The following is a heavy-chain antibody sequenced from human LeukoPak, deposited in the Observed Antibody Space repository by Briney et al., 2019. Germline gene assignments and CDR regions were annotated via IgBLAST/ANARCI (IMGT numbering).Heavy chain of an antibody. CDR3: ARGRIGIA. CDR1: GYTFTNFD. J-gene: IGHJ5*02. Sequence: ASVKVSCKASGYTFTNFDVNWVRQAAGQGLEWMGYINLNNGDTDSAQKFQGRITMTRGTSINTAYMELSSLRSDDSAMYYCARGRIGIAWGQGTLVTVSS. CDR2: INLNNGDT. V-gene: IGHV1-8*02. D-gene: IGHD1-14*01.